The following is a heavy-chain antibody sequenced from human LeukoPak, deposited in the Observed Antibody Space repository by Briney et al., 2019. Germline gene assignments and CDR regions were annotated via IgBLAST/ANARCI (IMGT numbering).Heavy chain of an antibody. J-gene: IGHJ4*02. CDR1: GGSISSYY. CDR3: ARDPADYGGNSGFDY. V-gene: IGHV4-4*09. Sequence: SETLSLTCTVSGGSISSYYWSWIRQPPGKGLEWIGYIYTSGSTNYNPSLKSRVTISVDTSKNQFSLKLSSVTAADTAVYYCARDPADYGGNSGFDYWGQGTLVTVSS. D-gene: IGHD4-23*01. CDR2: IYTSGST.